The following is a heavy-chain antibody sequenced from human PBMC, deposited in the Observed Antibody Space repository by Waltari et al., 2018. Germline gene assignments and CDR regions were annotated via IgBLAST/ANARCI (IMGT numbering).Heavy chain of an antibody. V-gene: IGHV1-69*08. J-gene: IGHJ2*01. CDR1: GGTLSSST. D-gene: IGHD6-6*01. CDR3: ATEEAYSSSSRDWYFDL. Sequence: QVQLVQSGAEVKKPGSSVKVSCKASGGTLSSSTISWVRQAPGQGLEWMGRIIPLLGIANYAQKFQDRVTITADKSTSTAYMELSRLRSEDTAVYYCATEEAYSSSSRDWYFDLWGRGTLVTVSS. CDR2: IIPLLGIA.